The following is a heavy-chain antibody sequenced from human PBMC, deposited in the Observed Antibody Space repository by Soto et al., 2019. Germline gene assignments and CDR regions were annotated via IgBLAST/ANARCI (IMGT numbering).Heavy chain of an antibody. CDR2: ISYDGSNK. Sequence: QVQLVESGGGVVQPGRSLRLSCAASGFTFSSYAMHWVRQAPGKGLEWVAVISYDGSNKYYADSVKGRFTISRDNSXNXLXXQMNSLRAEDTAGYYCARGMATGFGPNDGPYYFDYWGQGTLVTVSS. CDR1: GFTFSSYA. V-gene: IGHV3-30-3*01. CDR3: ARGMATGFGPNDGPYYFDY. D-gene: IGHD5-12*01. J-gene: IGHJ4*02.